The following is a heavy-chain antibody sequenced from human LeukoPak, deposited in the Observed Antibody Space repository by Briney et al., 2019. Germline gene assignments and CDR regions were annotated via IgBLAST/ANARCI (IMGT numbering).Heavy chain of an antibody. J-gene: IGHJ5*02. CDR2: MYYSGST. CDR3: ARPCYYDSRIDP. D-gene: IGHD3-22*01. CDR1: GGSISSGDYY. V-gene: IGHV4-30-4*01. Sequence: SSETLSLTCTVSGGSISSGDYYWSWIRQPPGKGLGWIAYMYYSGSTYYNPSLKSRVTMSADTSKNQLSLKLSSVTAADTAVYYCARPCYYDSRIDPWGQGILVTVSS.